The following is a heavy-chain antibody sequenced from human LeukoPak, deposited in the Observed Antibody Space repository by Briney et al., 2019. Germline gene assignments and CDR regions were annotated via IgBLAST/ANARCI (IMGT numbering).Heavy chain of an antibody. J-gene: IGHJ6*03. CDR1: GGSISSYY. CDR2: IYTSGST. CDR3: ARATSSGRYYYYYMDV. Sequence: PSETLSLTCTVSGGSISSYYWSWIRQPAGKGLEWIGRIYTSGSTNYNPSLESRVTMSVDTSKNQFSLKLSSVTAADTAVYYCARATSSGRYYYYYMDVWGKGTTVTVSS. D-gene: IGHD2-2*01. V-gene: IGHV4-4*07.